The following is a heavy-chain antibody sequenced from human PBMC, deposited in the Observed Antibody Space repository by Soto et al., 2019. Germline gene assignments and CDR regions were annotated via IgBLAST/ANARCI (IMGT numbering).Heavy chain of an antibody. V-gene: IGHV3-11*01. Sequence: GGSLRLCCAASGFTFSDYYMSWIRQAPGKGLEWVSYISSSGSTIYYADSVKGRFTISRDNAKNSLYLQMNSLRAEDTAVYYCASPLAVAGTQYGYWGQGTLVTVSS. CDR1: GFTFSDYY. J-gene: IGHJ4*02. CDR2: ISSSGSTI. CDR3: ASPLAVAGTQYGY. D-gene: IGHD6-19*01.